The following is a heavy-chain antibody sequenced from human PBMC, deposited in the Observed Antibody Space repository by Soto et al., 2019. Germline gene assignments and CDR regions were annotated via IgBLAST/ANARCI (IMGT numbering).Heavy chain of an antibody. CDR3: ARDSLIYGGNPPDY. D-gene: IGHD4-17*01. CDR2: ISSSSSTI. V-gene: IGHV3-48*02. J-gene: IGHJ4*02. CDR1: GFTFSSYS. Sequence: EVQLVESGGGLVQPGGSLRLSCAASGFTFSSYSMNWVRQAPGKGLEWVSYISSSSSTIYYADSVKRRFTISRDNAKNSLYLQMNSLRDEDTAVYYCARDSLIYGGNPPDYWGQGTLVTVSS.